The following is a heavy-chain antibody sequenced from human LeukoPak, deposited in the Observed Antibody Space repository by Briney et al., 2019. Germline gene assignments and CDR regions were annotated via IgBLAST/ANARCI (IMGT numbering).Heavy chain of an antibody. Sequence: GGSLGLSCAASGFTFSSYAMGWVRQAPGKGLEWVSAITASGGNTYYADSVKGRFTISRDNSKNTLYLQVNSLRAEDTAVYYCAKGNGYSYGRYYFDYWGQGTLVTVSS. D-gene: IGHD5-18*01. J-gene: IGHJ4*02. CDR3: AKGNGYSYGRYYFDY. V-gene: IGHV3-23*01. CDR1: GFTFSSYA. CDR2: ITASGGNT.